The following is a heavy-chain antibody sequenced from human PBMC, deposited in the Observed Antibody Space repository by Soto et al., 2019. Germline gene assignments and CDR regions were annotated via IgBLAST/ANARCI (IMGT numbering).Heavy chain of an antibody. Sequence: PSETLSLTCTVSGGSISSYYWSWIRQPPGKGLEWIGYIYYSGSTNYNPSLKSRVTISVDTSKNQFSLKLSSVTAADTAVYYCARDLPLNFYCSGGSCFHAFDIWGQGTMVTVSS. CDR1: GGSISSYY. V-gene: IGHV4-59*01. J-gene: IGHJ3*02. CDR3: ARDLPLNFYCSGGSCFHAFDI. D-gene: IGHD2-15*01. CDR2: IYYSGST.